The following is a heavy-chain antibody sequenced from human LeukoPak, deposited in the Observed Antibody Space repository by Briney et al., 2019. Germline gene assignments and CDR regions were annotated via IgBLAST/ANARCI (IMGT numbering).Heavy chain of an antibody. CDR3: ARRRWVATIRKNNWFDP. J-gene: IGHJ5*02. CDR2: INHSGST. Sequence: SETLSLTCAVYGGSFSGYYWSWIRQPPGKGLEWIGEINHSGSTNYDPSLKSRVTISVDTSKNQFSLKLSSVTAADTAVYYCARRRWVATIRKNNWFDPWGQGTLVTVSS. D-gene: IGHD5-12*01. V-gene: IGHV4-34*01. CDR1: GGSFSGYY.